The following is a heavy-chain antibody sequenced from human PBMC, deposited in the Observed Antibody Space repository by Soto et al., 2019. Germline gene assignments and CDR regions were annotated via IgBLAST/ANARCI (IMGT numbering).Heavy chain of an antibody. CDR1: GFTFRSYA. CDR2: ISADGATT. V-gene: IGHV3-23*01. CDR3: VRLDSRSGHSDS. Sequence: GGSLRLSCAASGFTFRSYAMTWVRQAPGKGLEWVSSISADGATTFYADSVKGRFTISRDNSKNTLYLHMNSLRAEDTAIYYSVRLDSRSGHSDSWGQGTLVTVSS. J-gene: IGHJ4*02. D-gene: IGHD3-10*01.